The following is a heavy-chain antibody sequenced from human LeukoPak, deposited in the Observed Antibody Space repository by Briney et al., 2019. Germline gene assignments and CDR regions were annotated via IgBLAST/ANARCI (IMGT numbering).Heavy chain of an antibody. J-gene: IGHJ4*02. Sequence: ASVKVSCKVSGYTLTELSMHWVRQAPGKGLEWMGGFDPEDGETIYAQKFQGRVTMTEDTSTDTAYMELSSLRSEDTAVYYCATAATTTLAAAYFDYWGQGTLVTVSS. D-gene: IGHD6-13*01. CDR2: FDPEDGET. CDR3: ATAATTTLAAAYFDY. V-gene: IGHV1-24*01. CDR1: GYTLTELS.